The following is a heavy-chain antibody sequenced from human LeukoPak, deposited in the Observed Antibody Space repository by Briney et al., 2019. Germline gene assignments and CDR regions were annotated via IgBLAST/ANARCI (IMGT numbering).Heavy chain of an antibody. D-gene: IGHD5-12*01. J-gene: IGHJ4*02. CDR1: GYTFTSNY. V-gene: IGHV1-46*01. Sequence: GASVKVSCKAFGYTFTSNYMHWVRQAPGQGPEWMGVISPSGGSTTYAQKFQGRVTLTRDMSTSTDYLELSSLRSEDTAVYYCARSRGYSGYGDYWGQGTLVTVSS. CDR3: ARSRGYSGYGDY. CDR2: ISPSGGST.